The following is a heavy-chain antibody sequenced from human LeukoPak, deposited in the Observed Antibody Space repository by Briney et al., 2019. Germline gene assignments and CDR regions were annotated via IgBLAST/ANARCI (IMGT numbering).Heavy chain of an antibody. Sequence: PGGSLRLSCAASGXTFSSYWMHWVRQVPGKGLVWVAYIKSDGTSTNYADSMKGRFTISRDNAKNTLYLQMDSLRAEDTAVYYCARDRGYSVDYWGQGILVIVSS. J-gene: IGHJ4*02. V-gene: IGHV3-74*01. CDR2: IKSDGTST. CDR1: GXTFSSYW. CDR3: ARDRGYSVDY. D-gene: IGHD2-2*02.